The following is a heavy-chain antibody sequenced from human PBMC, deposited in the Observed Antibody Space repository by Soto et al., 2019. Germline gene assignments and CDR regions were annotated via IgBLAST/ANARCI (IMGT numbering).Heavy chain of an antibody. Sequence: ASVKVSCKASGYTFTGYYMHWVRQAPGQGLEWMGWINPNSGGTNYAQKFQGRVTMTRDTSISTAYMELSRLRSDDTAVYYCARGIRITMVRGVITGWFDPWGQGTLVTVSS. CDR2: INPNSGGT. CDR3: ARGIRITMVRGVITGWFDP. V-gene: IGHV1-2*02. D-gene: IGHD3-10*01. CDR1: GYTFTGYY. J-gene: IGHJ5*02.